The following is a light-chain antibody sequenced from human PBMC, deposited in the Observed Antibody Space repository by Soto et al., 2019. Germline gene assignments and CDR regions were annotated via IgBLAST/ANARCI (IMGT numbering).Light chain of an antibody. CDR1: SSNIGSNT. V-gene: IGLV1-44*01. Sequence: QSVLTQPPSASGTPGQRVTISCSGSSSNIGSNTVNWYQQLPGTAPQLLIYSNNQRPSGVPARFSGSKSGTSASLAISGLQSEDETDYYCSAWDDSLNGLVFGGGTKVTVL. J-gene: IGLJ2*01. CDR3: SAWDDSLNGLV. CDR2: SNN.